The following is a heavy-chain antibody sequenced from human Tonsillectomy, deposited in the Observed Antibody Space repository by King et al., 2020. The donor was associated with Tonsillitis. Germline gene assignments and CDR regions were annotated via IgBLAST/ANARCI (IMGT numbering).Heavy chain of an antibody. D-gene: IGHD2-15*01. Sequence: QLVQSGGGVVQPGRSLRLSCAASVFTFSNYAMHWVRQAPGKGLDWVTVISYDGSDKYYVDSVRGRFTISRDNSKNTMYLQMNSLRAEDTAVYYCARDRLVADDAFDIWGQGTMVTVSS. CDR3: ARDRLVADDAFDI. V-gene: IGHV3-30*04. J-gene: IGHJ3*02. CDR2: ISYDGSDK. CDR1: VFTFSNYA.